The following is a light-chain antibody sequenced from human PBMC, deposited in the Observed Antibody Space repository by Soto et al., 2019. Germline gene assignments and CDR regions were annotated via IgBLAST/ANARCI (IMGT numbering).Light chain of an antibody. V-gene: IGKV3-20*01. Sequence: EIVLTQSPGTLSLSPGERATLYCRASQNVGSRYLAWYQQKPGQAPRLLIYGTSNRATGIPDKFSGSGSGTDFSLTISSLAPGDLSVYFCQQYGSSPRTFGEGTKVEIK. J-gene: IGKJ1*01. CDR3: QQYGSSPRT. CDR1: QNVGSRY. CDR2: GTS.